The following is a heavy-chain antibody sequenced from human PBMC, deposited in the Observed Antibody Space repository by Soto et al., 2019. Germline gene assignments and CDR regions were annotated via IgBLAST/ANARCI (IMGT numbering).Heavy chain of an antibody. J-gene: IGHJ4*02. CDR1: GFTFTSSA. V-gene: IGHV1-58*01. CDR2: IVVGSGNA. D-gene: IGHD2-2*01. Sequence: SVKVSCKASGFTFTSSAVQWVRQARGQRLEWIGWIVVGSGNANYAQKFQERVTITRDMSTSTAYMELSSLRSEDTAVYYCALGVVVPAAIFGFDYWGQGTLVTVSS. CDR3: ALGVVVPAAIFGFDY.